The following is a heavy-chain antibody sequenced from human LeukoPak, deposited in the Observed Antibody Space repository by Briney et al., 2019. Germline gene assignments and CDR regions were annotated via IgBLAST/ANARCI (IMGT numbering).Heavy chain of an antibody. Sequence: SETLSLTCAVYGESLSKYYWTWLRQSPGKGLEWIGEINHRGSTNHNPSLNSRVTLSVDTSKHQLSLKLTSVTAADAAVYYCASSEGYLDYWGQGTLVTVSS. CDR2: INHRGST. J-gene: IGHJ4*02. V-gene: IGHV4-34*01. CDR1: GESLSKYY. D-gene: IGHD2-15*01. CDR3: ASSEGYLDY.